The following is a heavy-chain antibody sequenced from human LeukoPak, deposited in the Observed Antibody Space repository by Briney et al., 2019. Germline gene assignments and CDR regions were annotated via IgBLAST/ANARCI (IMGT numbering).Heavy chain of an antibody. D-gene: IGHD3-10*01. V-gene: IGHV3-23*01. Sequence: GGSLSLSCAASGLTFSNYAMSWVRQALGKGLEWVSGISDSGGSTSYADSVKGRFIISRDNSKNTLYLQMNNLRAEDTAVYYCAKRGIMIRGLLVVGFHKEAYYFDSWGQGTLVTVSS. CDR3: AKRGIMIRGLLVVGFHKEAYYFDS. CDR2: ISDSGGST. CDR1: GLTFSNYA. J-gene: IGHJ4*02.